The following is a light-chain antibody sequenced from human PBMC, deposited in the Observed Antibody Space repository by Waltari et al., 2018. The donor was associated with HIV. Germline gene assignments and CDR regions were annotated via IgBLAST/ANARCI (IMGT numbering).Light chain of an antibody. CDR1: SSDVGSYTY. J-gene: IGLJ1*01. V-gene: IGLV2-23*02. CDR2: DVS. Sequence: QSALTQPASVSGFPGQSIPISCTGRSSDVGSYTYVSCYQQHPGKAPKLLMYDVSKRPSGVSNRFSGSKSGNTASLTISGLQAEDEADYYCCSYAGSNTYLFGTGTEVTVL. CDR3: CSYAGSNTYL.